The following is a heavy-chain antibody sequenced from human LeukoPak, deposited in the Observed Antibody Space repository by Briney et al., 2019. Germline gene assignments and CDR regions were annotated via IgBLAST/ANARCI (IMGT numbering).Heavy chain of an antibody. Sequence: GGSLRLSCAASGFTFDDYGMSWVRQAPGKGLEWVSGINWNGGSTGYADSVKGRFTISRDNSKSTLYLQMNSMRVDDTAVYYCARRTALEQYFDYWGQGTLVTVSS. V-gene: IGHV3-20*04. CDR2: INWNGGST. D-gene: IGHD1/OR15-1a*01. CDR1: GFTFDDYG. CDR3: ARRTALEQYFDY. J-gene: IGHJ4*02.